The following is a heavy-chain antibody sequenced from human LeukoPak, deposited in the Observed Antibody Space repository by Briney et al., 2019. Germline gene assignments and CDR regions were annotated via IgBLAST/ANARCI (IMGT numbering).Heavy chain of an antibody. CDR2: INWNGGST. CDR3: ARVRYYGSGSYYADC. D-gene: IGHD3-10*01. J-gene: IGHJ4*02. V-gene: IGHV3-20*04. CDR1: GFTFDDYG. Sequence: GGSLRLSCAASGFTFDDYGMSWVRQAPGKGLEWVSGINWNGGSTGYADSVKGRFTISRDNAKNSLYLQMNSLRAEDTALYYCARVRYYGSGSYYADCWGQGTLVTVSS.